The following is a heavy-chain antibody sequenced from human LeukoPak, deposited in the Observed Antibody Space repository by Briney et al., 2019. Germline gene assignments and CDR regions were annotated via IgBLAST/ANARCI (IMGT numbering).Heavy chain of an antibody. Sequence: SETLSLTCAVYGGSFSGYYWSWLRQPPGKGLEWIGEINHSGSTNYNTSLKSRVTISVDTSKNQFSLKLSSVTAADTAVYYCARGFGQQLVPVGWFDPWGQGTLVTVSS. CDR1: GGSFSGYY. CDR3: ARGFGQQLVPVGWFDP. J-gene: IGHJ5*02. CDR2: INHSGST. V-gene: IGHV4-34*01. D-gene: IGHD6-13*01.